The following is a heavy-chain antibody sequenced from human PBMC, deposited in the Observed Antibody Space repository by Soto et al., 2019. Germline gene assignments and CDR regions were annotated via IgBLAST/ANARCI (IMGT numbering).Heavy chain of an antibody. CDR1: GYTFTSYD. Sequence: ASVKVSCKASGYTFTSYDINWVRQATGQGLEWMGWMNPNSGNTGYAQKFQGRVTMTRNTSISTAYMELSSLRSEDTAVYYCATHLLLWLGESEIWGQGTMVTVSS. V-gene: IGHV1-8*01. J-gene: IGHJ3*02. CDR2: MNPNSGNT. CDR3: ATHLLLWLGESEI. D-gene: IGHD3-10*01.